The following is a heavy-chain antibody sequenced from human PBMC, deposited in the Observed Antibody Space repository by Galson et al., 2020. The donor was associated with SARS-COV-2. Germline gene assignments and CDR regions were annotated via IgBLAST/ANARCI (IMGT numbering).Heavy chain of an antibody. Sequence: NAGGSLRLSCAASGFAFSSHTMNWVRQAPGKGLEWVASLDTSSTYIYHADSLKGRFTISRDNAENSLYLQMNSLRAEDTAVYYCARSPPASTSGTSIYFDYWGQGTQVTVSS. CDR1: GFAFSSHT. D-gene: IGHD3-10*01. J-gene: IGHJ4*02. CDR3: ARSPPASTSGTSIYFDY. V-gene: IGHV3-21*01. CDR2: LDTSSTYI.